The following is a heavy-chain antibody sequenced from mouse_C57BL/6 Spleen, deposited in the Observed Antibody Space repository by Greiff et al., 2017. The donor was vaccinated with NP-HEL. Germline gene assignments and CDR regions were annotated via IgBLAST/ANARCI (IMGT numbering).Heavy chain of an antibody. CDR2: IDPETGGT. V-gene: IGHV1-15*01. D-gene: IGHD2-2*01. J-gene: IGHJ3*01. Sequence: QVQLQQSGAELVRPGASVTLSCKASGYTFTDYEMHWVKQTPVHGLEWIGAIDPETGGTAYNQKFKGKAILTADKSSSTAYMKLRSLTSEDSAVYYCTRSTMVIQFACWGTGAMVTVSA. CDR1: GYTFTDYE. CDR3: TRSTMVIQFAC.